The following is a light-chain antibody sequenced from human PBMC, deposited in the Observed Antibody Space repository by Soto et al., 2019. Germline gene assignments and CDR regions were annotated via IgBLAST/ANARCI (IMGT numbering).Light chain of an antibody. CDR3: QTWDTGMV. CDR1: NGHNTNA. J-gene: IGLJ2*01. V-gene: IGLV4-69*01. CDR2: LNSDGSQ. Sequence: QLVLTQSPSASASLGPSVKRTCTLCNGHNTNAIAWHQQRPEKGPRFLMKLNSDGSQSRGGGMPDRFSGSSSGAERYLTISGLQSEDEADYYCQTWDTGMVFGGGTKLTVL.